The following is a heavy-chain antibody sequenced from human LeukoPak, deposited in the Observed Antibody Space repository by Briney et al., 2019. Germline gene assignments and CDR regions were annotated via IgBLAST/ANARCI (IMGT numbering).Heavy chain of an antibody. Sequence: ASVKVSCKTSGYTFTGYYMHWVRQAPGQGLEWMGWINPNSGGTNYAQKFQGWVTMTRDTSISTAYMELSSLRSEDTAVYYCARTSAAYFDYWGQGTLVTVSS. D-gene: IGHD2-15*01. J-gene: IGHJ4*02. CDR1: GYTFTGYY. V-gene: IGHV1-2*04. CDR2: INPNSGGT. CDR3: ARTSAAYFDY.